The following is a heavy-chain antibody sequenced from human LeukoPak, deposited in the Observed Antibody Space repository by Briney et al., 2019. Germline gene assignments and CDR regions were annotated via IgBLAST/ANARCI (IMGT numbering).Heavy chain of an antibody. CDR1: GGSFSGYY. CDR2: INHSGST. CDR3: ARLTTPPRYSSGWYPRLDY. D-gene: IGHD6-19*01. V-gene: IGHV4-34*01. J-gene: IGHJ4*02. Sequence: PSETLSLTCAVYGGSFSGYYWSWIRQPPGKGLEWIGEINHSGSTNYNPSLKSRVTISVDTSKNQFSLKLSSVTAADTAVYYCARLTTPPRYSSGWYPRLDYWGQGTLVTVSS.